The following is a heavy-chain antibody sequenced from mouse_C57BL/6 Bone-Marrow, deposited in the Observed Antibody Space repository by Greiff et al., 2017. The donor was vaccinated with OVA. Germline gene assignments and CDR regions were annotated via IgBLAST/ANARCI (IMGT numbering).Heavy chain of an antibody. D-gene: IGHD2-4*01. Sequence: EVKLVESGGGLVQSGRSLRLSCATSGFTFSDFYMEWVRQAPGKGLEWIAASRNKANDYTTEYSASVKGRFIVSRDTSQSILYLQMNALRAEDTAIYYGARDAWGYYDPNYYAMDYGGQGTSVTVSS. J-gene: IGHJ4*01. V-gene: IGHV7-1*01. CDR3: ARDAWGYYDPNYYAMDY. CDR1: GFTFSDFY. CDR2: SRNKANDYTT.